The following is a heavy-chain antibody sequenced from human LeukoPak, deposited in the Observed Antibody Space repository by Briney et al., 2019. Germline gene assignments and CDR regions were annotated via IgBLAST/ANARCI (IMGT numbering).Heavy chain of an antibody. CDR1: GYTFTSYY. Sequence: VKVXXXAXGYTFTSYYMHWVRQAPGQGLEWMGIINPSGGSTSYAQKFQGRVTMTRDMSTSTVYMELSSLRSEDTAVYYCARXLSYGLHSSSWYYFDYWGQGTLVTVSS. J-gene: IGHJ4*02. CDR2: INPSGGST. V-gene: IGHV1-46*01. D-gene: IGHD6-13*01. CDR3: ARXLSYGLHSSSWYYFDY.